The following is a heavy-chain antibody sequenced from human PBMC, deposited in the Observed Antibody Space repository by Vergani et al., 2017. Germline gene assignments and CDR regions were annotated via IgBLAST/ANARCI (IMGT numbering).Heavy chain of an antibody. J-gene: IGHJ3*02. Sequence: EVQLVESGGGLVKPGGSLRLSCAASGFTFIMHAMSWVRQAPGKGLEWVSTLSASYRRTHYADSVKGRFTISRDISKNTLFLHMNSLRPEDTAVYYCAKVGRSEVAGTFGAFDIWGQGTMVTVSS. CDR3: AKVGRSEVAGTFGAFDI. CDR1: GFTFIMHA. V-gene: IGHV3-23*04. D-gene: IGHD6-19*01. CDR2: LSASYRRT.